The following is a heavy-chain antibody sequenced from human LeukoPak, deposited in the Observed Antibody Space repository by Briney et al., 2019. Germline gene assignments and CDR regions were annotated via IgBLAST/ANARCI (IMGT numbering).Heavy chain of an antibody. CDR1: GGTFSSYA. D-gene: IGHD2-2*01. CDR2: IIPIFGTA. Sequence: SVKVSCKASGGTFSSYAISWVRQAPGQGLEWMGGIIPIFGTANYAQKFQGRVTITADESTSTAYMELSSLRSEDTAVYYCASVLVVPAATLFLDYWGQGTLVTVSS. J-gene: IGHJ4*02. CDR3: ASVLVVPAATLFLDY. V-gene: IGHV1-69*13.